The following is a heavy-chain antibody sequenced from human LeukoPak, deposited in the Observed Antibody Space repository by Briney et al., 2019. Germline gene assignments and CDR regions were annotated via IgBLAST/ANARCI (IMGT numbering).Heavy chain of an antibody. V-gene: IGHV1-18*01. J-gene: IGHJ4*02. CDR3: AICSGGGCYSQYYFDY. CDR1: GYTFTSYG. D-gene: IGHD2-15*01. CDR2: ISAYNGNT. Sequence: GASVKVSCMASGYTFTSYGISWVRQAPGQGREWMGWISAYNGNTNYAQKLQGRVTMTTDTSTSTAYMELRSLRADDTAVYYCAICSGGGCYSQYYFDYWGQGTLVTVSS.